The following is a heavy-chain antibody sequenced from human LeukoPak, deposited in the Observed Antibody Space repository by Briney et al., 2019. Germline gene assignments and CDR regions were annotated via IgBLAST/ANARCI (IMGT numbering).Heavy chain of an antibody. CDR3: AKDFEYYYDSSGQTPTRAFDI. CDR2: ISGSCGST. V-gene: IGHV3-23*01. CDR1: GFTFSSYA. Sequence: SGGSLRLSCAASGFTFSSYAMSWVRQAPGKGLECVSAISGSCGSTYYADSVKGRFTISRDNSKNTLYLQMNSLRAEDTAVYYCAKDFEYYYDSSGQTPTRAFDIWGQGTMVTVSS. J-gene: IGHJ3*02. D-gene: IGHD3-22*01.